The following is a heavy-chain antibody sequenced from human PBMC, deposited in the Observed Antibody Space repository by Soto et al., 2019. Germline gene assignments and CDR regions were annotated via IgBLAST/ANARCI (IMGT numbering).Heavy chain of an antibody. Sequence: GESLRLSCAASGFTFSSYAMSWVRQAPGKGLEWVSAISGSGGSTYYADSVKGRFTISRDNSKNTLYLQMNSLRAEDTAVYYCAKGDRSITMVRGVIDYWGQGTLVTVSS. V-gene: IGHV3-23*01. CDR2: ISGSGGST. D-gene: IGHD3-10*01. CDR3: AKGDRSITMVRGVIDY. CDR1: GFTFSSYA. J-gene: IGHJ4*02.